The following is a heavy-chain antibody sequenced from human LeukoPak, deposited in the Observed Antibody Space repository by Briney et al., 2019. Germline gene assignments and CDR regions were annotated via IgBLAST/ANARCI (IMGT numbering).Heavy chain of an antibody. J-gene: IGHJ4*02. Sequence: GGSLRLSCAASGFTFSSNVMSWVRQAPGKGLEWVSAISGSGGNTFYADSVKGRFTISRDNSKNTLCLQMNSLRAEDTAVYYCAKHSGSYGRPLDYWGQGTLVTVSS. CDR2: ISGSGGNT. CDR3: AKHSGSYGRPLDY. V-gene: IGHV3-23*01. D-gene: IGHD3-10*01. CDR1: GFTFSSNV.